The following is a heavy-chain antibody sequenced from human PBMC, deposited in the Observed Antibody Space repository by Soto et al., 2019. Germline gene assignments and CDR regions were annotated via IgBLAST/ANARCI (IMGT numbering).Heavy chain of an antibody. V-gene: IGHV3-23*01. Sequence: HPGGSLRLSCAASGFTFSSYAMSWVRQAPGKGLEWVSAISGSGGSTYYADSVKGRFTISRDNSKNTLYLQMNSLRAEDTAVYYCAKSTGITMVRGVNLFYFDYWGQGTRVTVAS. CDR2: ISGSGGST. CDR3: AKSTGITMVRGVNLFYFDY. CDR1: GFTFSSYA. J-gene: IGHJ4*02. D-gene: IGHD3-10*01.